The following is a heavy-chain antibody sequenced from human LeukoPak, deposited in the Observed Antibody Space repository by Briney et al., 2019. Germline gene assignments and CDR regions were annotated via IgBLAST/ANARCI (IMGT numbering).Heavy chain of an antibody. CDR1: GGSISSSSYY. J-gene: IGHJ4*02. CDR3: ARAHFWSGYTVDY. Sequence: SETLSLTCTVSGGSISSSSYYWGWIRQPPGKGLEWIGSIYYSGSTYYNPSLKSRVTISVDTSKNQFSLKLSSVTAADTAVYYCARAHFWSGYTVDYWGQGTLVTVSS. CDR2: IYYSGST. V-gene: IGHV4-39*01. D-gene: IGHD3-3*02.